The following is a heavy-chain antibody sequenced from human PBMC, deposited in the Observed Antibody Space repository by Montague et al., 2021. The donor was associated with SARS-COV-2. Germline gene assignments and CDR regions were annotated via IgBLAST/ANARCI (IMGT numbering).Heavy chain of an antibody. J-gene: IGHJ4*02. CDR1: GGSFSGHY. CDR3: ARSPISASGTGSNFDS. D-gene: IGHD6-13*01. Sequence: SETLSLTCAVYGGSFSGHYWSWIRRPPGKGLEWIGDIHYSGTYYXPSLRSRVTMSRDLSENQFSPRLRSVTAADTALYYCARSPISASGTGSNFDSWGQGTLVAVSS. V-gene: IGHV4-34*01. CDR2: IHYSGT.